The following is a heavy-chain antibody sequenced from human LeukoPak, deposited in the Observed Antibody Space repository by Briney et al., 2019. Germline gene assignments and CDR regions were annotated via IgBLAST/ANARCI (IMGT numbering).Heavy chain of an antibody. CDR2: IYSGGST. CDR1: GFTVSSNY. J-gene: IGHJ4*02. Sequence: SGGSLRLSCAASGFTVSSNYMSWVRQAPGKGREWVSVIYSGGSTYYADSVKGRFTISRDNSKNTLYLQMNSLRAEDTAVYYCARIGSGQQLPYWGQGTLVTVSS. D-gene: IGHD6-13*01. CDR3: ARIGSGQQLPY. V-gene: IGHV3-66*01.